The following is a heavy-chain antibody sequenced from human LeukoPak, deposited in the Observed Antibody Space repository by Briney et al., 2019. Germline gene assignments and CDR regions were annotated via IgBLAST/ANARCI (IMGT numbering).Heavy chain of an antibody. CDR1: GFTFSSYW. CDR2: IWYDGSNK. V-gene: IGHV3-33*08. CDR3: ARELTGDSPGY. Sequence: QSGGSLRLSCAASGFTFSSYWMSWVRQAPGKGLEWVAVIWYDGSNKYYADSVKGRFTISRDNSKNTLYLQMNSLRAEDTAVYYCARELTGDSPGYWGQGTLVTVSS. D-gene: IGHD7-27*01. J-gene: IGHJ4*02.